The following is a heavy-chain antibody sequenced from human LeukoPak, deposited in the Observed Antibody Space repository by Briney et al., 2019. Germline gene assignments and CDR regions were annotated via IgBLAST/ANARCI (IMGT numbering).Heavy chain of an antibody. Sequence: ASVKVSCKASGYTFTSYYMHWVRQAPGQGLEWMGIINPSGGSTSYAQKFQGRVTMTRDTSTSAVYMELSSLRSDDTAVYYCARGGDIVVVVAARGYDAFEIWGQGTMVTVSS. CDR2: INPSGGST. CDR3: ARGGDIVVVVAARGYDAFEI. CDR1: GYTFTSYY. D-gene: IGHD2-15*01. V-gene: IGHV1-46*01. J-gene: IGHJ3*02.